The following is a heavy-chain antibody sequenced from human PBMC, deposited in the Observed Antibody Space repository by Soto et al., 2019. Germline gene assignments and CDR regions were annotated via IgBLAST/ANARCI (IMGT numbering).Heavy chain of an antibody. V-gene: IGHV3-72*01. CDR3: VRDTYFSDSSSSTSWLDF. J-gene: IGHJ5*01. D-gene: IGHD3-22*01. Sequence: EVQLVESGGGLVQPGGSLRLSCSVSGFTLSDHYIDWVRQAPGKGLEWVGRSRNKANGYSTIYAASVKGRFTTSRDDSKNLVYLQIESLRTEHTSVYYCVRDTYFSDSSSSTSWLDFCGKGALVTVS. CDR2: SRNKANGYST. CDR1: GFTLSDHY.